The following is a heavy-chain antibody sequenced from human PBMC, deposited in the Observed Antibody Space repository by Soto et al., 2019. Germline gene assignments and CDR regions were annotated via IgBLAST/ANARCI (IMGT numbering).Heavy chain of an antibody. CDR2: ISWNSGSI. CDR3: AKDIEGRGDRYYYYYMDV. CDR1: GFTFDDYA. Sequence: EVQLVESGGGLVQPGRSLRLSCVASGFTFDDYAMHWVRQAPGKGLEWVSGISWNSGSIGYADSVKGRFTISRDNAKNSLYLQMNSLRAEDTALYYCAKDIEGRGDRYYYYYMDVWGKGTTVTVSS. D-gene: IGHD3-10*01. J-gene: IGHJ6*03. V-gene: IGHV3-9*01.